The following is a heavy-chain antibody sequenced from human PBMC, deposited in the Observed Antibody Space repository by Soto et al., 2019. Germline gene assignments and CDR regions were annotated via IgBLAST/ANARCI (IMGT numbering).Heavy chain of an antibody. CDR3: AREKLDYVDY. CDR1: GYTFTSYD. J-gene: IGHJ4*02. V-gene: IGHV1-8*01. Sequence: QVQLVQSGAEVKKPGASVKVSCKASGYTFTSYDITWVRQATGQGLEWMGWMNPNSGNTGYAQQFEGRVTMTRNSSISAAYMELSSLRSEDTAVYYCAREKLDYVDYWGEGTLVTVSS. CDR2: MNPNSGNT.